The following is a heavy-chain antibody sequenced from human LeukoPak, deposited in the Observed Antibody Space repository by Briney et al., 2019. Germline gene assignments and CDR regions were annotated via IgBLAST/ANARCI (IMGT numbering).Heavy chain of an antibody. Sequence: SETLSLTCTVSGGSISSSSYYWGWTRQPPGKGLEWIGSIYYSGSTYYNPSLKSRVTISVDTSKNQFSLKLSSVTAADTAVYYCARYSSSWTYYFDYWGQGTLVTVSS. D-gene: IGHD6-13*01. CDR1: GGSISSSSYY. CDR3: ARYSSSWTYYFDY. J-gene: IGHJ4*02. CDR2: IYYSGST. V-gene: IGHV4-39*01.